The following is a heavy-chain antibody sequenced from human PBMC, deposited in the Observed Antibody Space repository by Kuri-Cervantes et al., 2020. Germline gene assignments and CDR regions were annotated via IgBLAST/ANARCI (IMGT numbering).Heavy chain of an antibody. Sequence: GGSLRLSCAASGFSFNSYAMSWVRQAPGKGLEWVANIKQDGSEKYYLDSVKGRLTISRDNAKNSLYLQMNSLRAEDTAVYYCASGARGGDCSSTSCSAGGFDTWGQGTMVTVSS. CDR1: GFSFNSYA. CDR3: ASGARGGDCSSTSCSAGGFDT. CDR2: IKQDGSEK. D-gene: IGHD2-2*03. V-gene: IGHV3-7*01. J-gene: IGHJ3*02.